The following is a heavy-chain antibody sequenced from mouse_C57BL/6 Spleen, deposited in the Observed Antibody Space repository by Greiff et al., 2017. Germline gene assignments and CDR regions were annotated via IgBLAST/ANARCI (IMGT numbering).Heavy chain of an antibody. V-gene: IGHV1-82*01. CDR1: GYAFSSSW. D-gene: IGHD1-1*01. CDR3: ARKEDYYGSSHFDY. Sequence: QVQLQQSGPELVKPGASVKISCKASGYAFSSSWMNWVKQRPGKGLEWIGRIYPGDGDTNYNGKFKGKATLTADKSSSTAYMQLSSLTSEDSAVYFCARKEDYYGSSHFDYWGQGTTLTVSS. CDR2: IYPGDGDT. J-gene: IGHJ2*01.